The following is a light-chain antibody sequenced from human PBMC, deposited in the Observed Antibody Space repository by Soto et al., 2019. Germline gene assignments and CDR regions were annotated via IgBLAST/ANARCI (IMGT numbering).Light chain of an antibody. CDR1: SSDVGGYNY. J-gene: IGLJ2*01. Sequence: QSVLTQPASVSGSPGQSITISCTGTSSDVGGYNYVSWYQQRPGKAPKLMIYDVSNRPPGVSNRFSGSKSGNTASLTISGLQAEDEADYYCSSYTSSDTLAVFGGGTKVTVL. CDR3: SSYTSSDTLAV. V-gene: IGLV2-14*01. CDR2: DVS.